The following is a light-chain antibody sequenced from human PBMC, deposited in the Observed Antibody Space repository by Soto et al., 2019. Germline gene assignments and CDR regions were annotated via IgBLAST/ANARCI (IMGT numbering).Light chain of an antibody. CDR1: QSISSC. CDR3: QQYNSYSRMYT. CDR2: DAS. Sequence: DIQMTQSPSTMSASVGDRVTITGRASQSISSCLAWYQQKRGKAPKLLIYDASSLESGVPSRFSGSGSGTEFNLTIRSLQPDDFATYYCQQYNSYSRMYTFGQGTKLEIK. V-gene: IGKV1-5*01. J-gene: IGKJ2*01.